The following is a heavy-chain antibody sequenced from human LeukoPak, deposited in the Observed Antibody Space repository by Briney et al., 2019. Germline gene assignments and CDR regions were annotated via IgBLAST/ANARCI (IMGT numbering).Heavy chain of an antibody. V-gene: IGHV3-21*06. Sequence: GGSLRLSCAASGFTFSNYRMNWVRQAPGKGLEWVSCISNRSSYIYYADSVKGRFTISRDNAKNLLYLQMNSLRAEDTAVYYCANLPQWLADSGDYFDYWGQGTLVTVSS. D-gene: IGHD6-19*01. CDR3: ANLPQWLADSGDYFDY. J-gene: IGHJ4*02. CDR2: ISNRSSYI. CDR1: GFTFSNYR.